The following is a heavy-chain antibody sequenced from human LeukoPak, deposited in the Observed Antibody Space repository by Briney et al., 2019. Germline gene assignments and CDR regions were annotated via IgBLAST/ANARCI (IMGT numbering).Heavy chain of an antibody. V-gene: IGHV4-59*01. CDR1: CGSINFYY. Sequence: KASETLSLTCTVYCGSINFYYWSWIRQTPGKGLEWIGYSYYRGSTNYNPSLKSRVTISVDTPKNQFSLNLSSETAADTAIYYCARTTGNYGYYFDYWGQGAQVTVSS. J-gene: IGHJ4*02. CDR2: SYYRGST. D-gene: IGHD1-7*01. CDR3: ARTTGNYGYYFDY.